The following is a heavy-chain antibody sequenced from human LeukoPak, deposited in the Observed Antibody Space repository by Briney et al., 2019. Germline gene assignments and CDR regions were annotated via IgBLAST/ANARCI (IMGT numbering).Heavy chain of an antibody. D-gene: IGHD6-13*01. V-gene: IGHV3-23*01. CDR2: ISGSGGST. Sequence: GGSLRLSCAASGFTFSSYAMSWVRQAPGKGLEWVSAISGSGGSTYYADSVKGRFTISRDNSKNTLYLQMNSLRAEDTAVYYCAKKTSDYSSSWLDYWGQGTLVTVSS. CDR3: AKKTSDYSSSWLDY. J-gene: IGHJ4*02. CDR1: GFTFSSYA.